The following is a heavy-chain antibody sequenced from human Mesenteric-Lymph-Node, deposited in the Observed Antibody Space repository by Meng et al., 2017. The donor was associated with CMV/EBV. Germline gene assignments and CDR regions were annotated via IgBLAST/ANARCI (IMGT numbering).Heavy chain of an antibody. D-gene: IGHD3-3*01. V-gene: IGHV3-30*14. J-gene: IGHJ6*02. CDR2: ITNDGSNK. Sequence: GESLKISCAASGFTFRRYPMHWVRQAPGKGLEWVTVITNDGSNKYYADSVRGRFTISRDNSKNTLYLQMNSLRAEDTAVYYCARASYYDFWSGLGYYYYGMDVWGQGTTVTVSS. CDR3: ARASYYDFWSGLGYYYYGMDV. CDR1: GFTFRRYP.